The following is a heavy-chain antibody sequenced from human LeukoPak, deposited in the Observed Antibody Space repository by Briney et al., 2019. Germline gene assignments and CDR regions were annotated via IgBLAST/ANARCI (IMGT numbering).Heavy chain of an antibody. CDR3: ARQGGGSGSYFGWFDP. Sequence: GESLKISCKGSGYSFTSYWIGWVRQMPGKGLEWMGIIYPGDSDTRYSPSFEGQVTMSADKSISTAYLQWSSLKSSDTAMYYCARQGGGSGSYFGWFDPWGQGTLVTVSS. J-gene: IGHJ5*02. CDR1: GYSFTSYW. V-gene: IGHV5-51*01. CDR2: IYPGDSDT. D-gene: IGHD3-10*01.